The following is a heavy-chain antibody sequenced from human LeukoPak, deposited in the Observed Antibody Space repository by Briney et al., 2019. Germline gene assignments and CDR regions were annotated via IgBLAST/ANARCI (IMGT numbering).Heavy chain of an antibody. V-gene: IGHV4-4*07. J-gene: IGHJ4*02. CDR3: ARDLEYSSSSPPAY. Sequence: PSETLSLTCAVSGGSISSYYWSWIRQPAGKGLEWIGRIFTSGSTNYNPSLKSRVTMSVDTSKNQFSLKLSSVTAADTAVYYCARDLEYSSSSPPAYWGQGTLVTVSS. CDR1: GGSISSYY. D-gene: IGHD6-6*01. CDR2: IFTSGST.